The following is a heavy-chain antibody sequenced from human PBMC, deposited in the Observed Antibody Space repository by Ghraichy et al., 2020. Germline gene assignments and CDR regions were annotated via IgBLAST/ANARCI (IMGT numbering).Heavy chain of an antibody. Sequence: GGSLRLSCTTSGFTFSKAALNWVRQAPGKGLEWVAGISGSGDNIIYAESVRGRFTISRDISRNILFLQMNSVRPDDTAVYYCAKTNYGAYDEFDFWGQGTLVTVSS. J-gene: IGHJ4*02. V-gene: IGHV3-23*01. CDR3: AKTNYGAYDEFDF. CDR2: ISGSGDNI. CDR1: GFTFSKAA. D-gene: IGHD4-17*01.